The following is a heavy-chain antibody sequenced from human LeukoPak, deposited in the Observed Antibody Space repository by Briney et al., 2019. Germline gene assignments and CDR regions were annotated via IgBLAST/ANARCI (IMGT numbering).Heavy chain of an antibody. V-gene: IGHV3-30*02. D-gene: IGHD3-22*01. CDR1: GFTFSSYG. CDR3: ANRGAGNYYDSSGYPHY. J-gene: IGHJ4*02. CDR2: IRYDGSNK. Sequence: GGSLRLSCAASGFTFSSYGMHWVRQAPGKGLEWVAFIRYDGSNKYYADSVKGRFTISRDNSKNTLYLQMNSLRAEDTAVYYCANRGAGNYYDSSGYPHYWGQGTLVTVSS.